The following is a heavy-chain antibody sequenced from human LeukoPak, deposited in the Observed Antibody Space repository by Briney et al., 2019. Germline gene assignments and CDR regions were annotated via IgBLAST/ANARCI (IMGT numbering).Heavy chain of an antibody. Sequence: GGSLRLSCAASGFTVSSNYMSWVRQAPGKGLEWVSTLYPGGDTYYADSVRGRSTISRDNSKNTLFLQMNSLRAEDTAIYYCARAGRENLGRYYFDYWGQGTLVTVSS. CDR1: GFTVSSNY. J-gene: IGHJ4*02. V-gene: IGHV3-53*01. CDR3: ARAGRENLGRYYFDY. CDR2: LYPGGDT. D-gene: IGHD1-14*01.